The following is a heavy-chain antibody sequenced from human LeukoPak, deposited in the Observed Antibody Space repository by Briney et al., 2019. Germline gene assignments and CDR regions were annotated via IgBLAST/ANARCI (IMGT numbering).Heavy chain of an antibody. Sequence: PGGSLRLSCAASGFTFSSYAMSWVRQAPGKGLEWVSAISGSGGSTYYADSVKGRFTISRDNSKNTLYLQMNSLRAEDTAVYYCAKSAPLRFLEWLLEEYFQHWGQGILVTVSS. D-gene: IGHD3-3*01. CDR2: ISGSGGST. CDR3: AKSAPLRFLEWLLEEYFQH. CDR1: GFTFSSYA. J-gene: IGHJ1*01. V-gene: IGHV3-23*01.